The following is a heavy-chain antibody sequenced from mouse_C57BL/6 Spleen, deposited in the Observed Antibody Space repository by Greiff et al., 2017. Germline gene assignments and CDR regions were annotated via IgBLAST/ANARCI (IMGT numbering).Heavy chain of an antibody. V-gene: IGHV1-39*01. CDR2: INPNYGTT. J-gene: IGHJ4*01. D-gene: IGHD1-1*01. CDR1: GYSFTDYN. Sequence: EVQVVESGPELVKPGASVKISCKASGYSFTDYNMNWVKQSNGKSLEWIGVINPNYGTTSYNQKFKGKATLTVDQSSSTAYMQLNSLTSEDSAVYYCASSGITTVVSYYAMDYWGQGTSVTVSS. CDR3: ASSGITTVVSYYAMDY.